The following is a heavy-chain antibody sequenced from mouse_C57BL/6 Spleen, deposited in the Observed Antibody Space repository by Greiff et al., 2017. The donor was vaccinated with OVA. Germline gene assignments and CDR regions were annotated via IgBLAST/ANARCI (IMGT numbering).Heavy chain of an antibody. D-gene: IGHD2-3*01. V-gene: IGHV1-69*01. Sequence: VQLQQPGAELVMPGASVKLSCKASGYTFTSYWMHWVKQRPGQGLEWIGELDPSDSYTNYNQKFKGKSTLTVDKSSSTAYMQLSSLTSEDSAVYYCARLSIRRGFDVWGTGTTVTVSS. CDR3: ARLSIRRGFDV. J-gene: IGHJ1*03. CDR1: GYTFTSYW. CDR2: LDPSDSYT.